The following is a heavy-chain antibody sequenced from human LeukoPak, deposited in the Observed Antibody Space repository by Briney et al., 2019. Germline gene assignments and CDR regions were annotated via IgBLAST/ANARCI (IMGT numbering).Heavy chain of an antibody. D-gene: IGHD6-19*01. V-gene: IGHV3-23*01. CDR2: ISGSGGST. Sequence: GSLRLSCAASGFTFSSYAMSWVRQAPGKGLEWVSAISGSGGSTYYADSVKGRFTISRDNSKNTLYLQMNSLRAEDTAVYYCAKDLSVPPGIAVADYYYGMDVWGQGTTVTVSS. J-gene: IGHJ6*02. CDR3: AKDLSVPPGIAVADYYYGMDV. CDR1: GFTFSSYA.